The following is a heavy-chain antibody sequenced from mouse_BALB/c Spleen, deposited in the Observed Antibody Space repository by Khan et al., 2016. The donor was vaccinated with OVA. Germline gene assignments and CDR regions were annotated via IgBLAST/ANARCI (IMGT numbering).Heavy chain of an antibody. J-gene: IGHJ1*01. CDR1: GISITSGNYR. Sequence: EVQLQESGPGLVKPSQTVSLTCTVTGISITSGNYRWSWLRQFPGNKLEWIGNIYYSGTVTYNPSPTSRTTITSDTSKNHFFLEMNSLTAEDTTTYYCARDYGSRDWYLDVWGEGTTVTVSS. CDR3: ARDYGSRDWYLDV. CDR2: IYYSGTV. D-gene: IGHD1-1*01. V-gene: IGHV3-5*02.